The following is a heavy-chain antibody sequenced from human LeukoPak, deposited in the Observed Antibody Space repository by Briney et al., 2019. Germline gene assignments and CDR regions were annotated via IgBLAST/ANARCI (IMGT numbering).Heavy chain of an antibody. CDR3: ARKGSDSSGYYIDAFDI. CDR1: GYTFTSYG. Sequence: RASVKVSCKASGYTFTSYGISWVRQAPGQGLEWMGWISAYNGNTNYAQKLQGRVTMTTDTSTSTACMELRSLRSDDTAVYYCARKGSDSSGYYIDAFDIWGQGTMVTVSS. D-gene: IGHD3-22*01. J-gene: IGHJ3*02. V-gene: IGHV1-18*01. CDR2: ISAYNGNT.